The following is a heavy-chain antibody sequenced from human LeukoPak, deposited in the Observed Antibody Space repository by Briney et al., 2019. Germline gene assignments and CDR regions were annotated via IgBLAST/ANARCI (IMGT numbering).Heavy chain of an antibody. V-gene: IGHV4-4*08. J-gene: IGHJ4*02. CDR2: IYISEST. CDR1: GGSISSYY. D-gene: IGHD3-10*01. CDR3: ATGPGGY. Sequence: PSETLSLTCTVSGGSISSYYCSWIRQPPGKGLEWIGYIYISESTKYNPSLKSRVTISVDTSKNQFSLKLSSVTAADTAVYYCATGPGGYWGQGTLVTVSS.